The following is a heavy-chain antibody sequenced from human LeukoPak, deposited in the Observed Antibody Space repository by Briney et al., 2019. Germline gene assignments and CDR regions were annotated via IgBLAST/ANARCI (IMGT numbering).Heavy chain of an antibody. Sequence: SETLSLTCTVSRGSISSGYYWGWIRQPPGKGLEWIGSIYHSGSTYYNPSLKSRVTISVDTSKNQFSLKLSSVTAADTAVYYCARDRGYSYGYQGFIDYWGQGTLVTVSS. V-gene: IGHV4-38-2*02. CDR3: ARDRGYSYGYQGFIDY. J-gene: IGHJ4*02. CDR2: IYHSGST. D-gene: IGHD5-18*01. CDR1: RGSISSGYY.